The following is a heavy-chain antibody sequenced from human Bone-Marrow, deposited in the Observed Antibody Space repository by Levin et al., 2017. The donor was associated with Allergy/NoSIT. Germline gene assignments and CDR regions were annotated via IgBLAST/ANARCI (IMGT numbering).Heavy chain of an antibody. CDR1: GFTFSTYA. V-gene: IGHV3-33*01. Sequence: GGSLRLSCAASGFTFSTYAMHWVRQAPGKGLEWVAAIWFDGREKYYGDSVKGRFTISRDNSKNTLFLEMNSLRVEDTAVYYCARRVGASYYLDRWGQGTLVTVSS. CDR3: ARRVGASYYLDR. J-gene: IGHJ4*02. D-gene: IGHD1-26*01. CDR2: IWFDGREK.